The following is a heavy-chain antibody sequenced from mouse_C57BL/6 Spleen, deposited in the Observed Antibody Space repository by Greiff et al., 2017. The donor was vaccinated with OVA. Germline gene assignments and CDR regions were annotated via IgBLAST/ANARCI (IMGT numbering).Heavy chain of an antibody. CDR1: GFTFSDYG. V-gene: IGHV5-17*01. J-gene: IGHJ2*01. CDR2: ISSGSSTI. CDR3: ASGGYFDG. Sequence: EVQLVESGGGLVKPGGSLKLSCAASGFTFSDYGMHWVRQAPEKGLEWVAYISSGSSTIYYAATVKGRFTISRDNAKNTLILQITSLRSEDTAMYYCASGGYFDGWGQGATLAVSS.